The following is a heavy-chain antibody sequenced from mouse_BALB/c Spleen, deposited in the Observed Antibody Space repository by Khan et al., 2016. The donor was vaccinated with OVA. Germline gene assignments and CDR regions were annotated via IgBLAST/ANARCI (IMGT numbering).Heavy chain of an antibody. Sequence: LQQSGPELVKPGALVKISCKASGYTFTSYDINWVKQRPGQGLEWIGCIYPGDDSTEYTEKFKGKATLTADTSSSTAYMQLSSLTSEISAVYFGSTEGLRGVSLDYWGQGTSVTVSS. J-gene: IGHJ4*01. D-gene: IGHD2-4*01. V-gene: IGHV1S33*01. CDR1: GYTFTSYD. CDR2: IYPGDDST. CDR3: STEGLRGVSLDY.